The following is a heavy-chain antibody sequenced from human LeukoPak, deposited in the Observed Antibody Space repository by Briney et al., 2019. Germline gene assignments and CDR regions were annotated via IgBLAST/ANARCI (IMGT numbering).Heavy chain of an antibody. J-gene: IGHJ4*02. D-gene: IGHD6-19*01. Sequence: PGGSLRLSCAASGFTFSSYAMYWVRQAPGKGLEWVSGIFGSGASTHYADSVKGRYTISRDNSKNTVYLQMNRLRAEDTAVYYCAKTTTGYSSGRFPGWPVDYWGQGTLVTVSS. V-gene: IGHV3-23*01. CDR2: IFGSGAST. CDR3: AKTTTGYSSGRFPGWPVDY. CDR1: GFTFSSYA.